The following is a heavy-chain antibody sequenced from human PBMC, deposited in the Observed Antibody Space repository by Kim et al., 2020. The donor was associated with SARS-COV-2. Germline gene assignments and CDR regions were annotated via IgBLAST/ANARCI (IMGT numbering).Heavy chain of an antibody. V-gene: IGHV4-39*01. D-gene: IGHD1-26*01. J-gene: IGHJ3*02. CDR2: IYYSGST. CDR1: GGSISSSSYY. CDR3: ARRGRIVGATVAAFDI. Sequence: SETLSLTCTVSGGSISSSSYYWGWIRQPPGKGLEWIGSIYYSGSTYYNPSLKSRVTISVDTSKNQFSLKLSSVTAADTAVYYCARRGRIVGATVAAFDIWGQGTMVTVSS.